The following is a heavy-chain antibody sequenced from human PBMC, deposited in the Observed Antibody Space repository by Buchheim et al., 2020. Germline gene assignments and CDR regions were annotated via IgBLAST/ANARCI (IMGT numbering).Heavy chain of an antibody. V-gene: IGHV3-7*01. CDR3: ARNWAGRATSDWFDP. CDR2: IKQDGSEK. D-gene: IGHD1-26*01. J-gene: IGHJ5*02. CDR1: GFTFSSYW. Sequence: EVQLVESGGGLVQPGGSLRLSCAASGFTFSSYWMSWVRQAPGKGLEWVANIKQDGSEKYYVDSVKGRFTIYRDNAKNSLYLQMNSLRAEDTAVYYCARNWAGRATSDWFDPWGQGTL.